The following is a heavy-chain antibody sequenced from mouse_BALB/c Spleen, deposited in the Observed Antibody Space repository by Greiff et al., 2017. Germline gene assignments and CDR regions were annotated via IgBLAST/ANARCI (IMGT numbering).Heavy chain of an antibody. D-gene: IGHD1-2*01. CDR3: ARRVYYGYDYAMDY. CDR2: ISYSGST. Sequence: EVQLVESGPSLVKPSQTLSLTCSVTGDSITSGYWNWIRKFPGNKLEYMGYISYSGSTYYNPSLKSRISITRDTSKNQYYLQLNSVTTEDTATYYCARRVYYGYDYAMDYWGQGTSVTVSS. J-gene: IGHJ4*01. V-gene: IGHV3-8*02. CDR1: GDSITSGY.